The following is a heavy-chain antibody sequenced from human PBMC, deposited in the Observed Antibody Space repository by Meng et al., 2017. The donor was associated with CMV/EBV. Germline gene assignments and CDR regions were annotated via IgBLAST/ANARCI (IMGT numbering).Heavy chain of an antibody. Sequence: GGSLRLSCAASGFTFSSYGMHWVRQAPGKGLEWVAFIRYDGSNKYYADSVKGRFTISRDNSKNTLYLQMNSLRSEDTAVYYCADYSGSYWGPHYGMDVWGQGTTVTVSS. V-gene: IGHV3-30*02. CDR1: GFTFSSYG. J-gene: IGHJ6*02. CDR3: ADYSGSYWGPHYGMDV. CDR2: IRYDGSNK. D-gene: IGHD1-26*01.